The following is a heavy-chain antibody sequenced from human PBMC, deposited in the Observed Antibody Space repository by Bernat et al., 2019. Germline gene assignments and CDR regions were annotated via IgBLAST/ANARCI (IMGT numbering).Heavy chain of an antibody. CDR3: ARGGYRYAEI. J-gene: IGHJ4*02. D-gene: IGHD5-18*01. CDR2: ISHGGRPI. V-gene: IGHV3-48*03. CDR1: GLTLSRYE. Sequence: EVQLVESGGGLVQPGGSLRLSCVASGLTLSRYEMNWVRQAPGKGLEWVSHISHGGRPIYYADSVRGRFTTSRDDAKNSLYLQMNSLRADDTGVYYCARGGYRYAEIWGQGTLVTVSS.